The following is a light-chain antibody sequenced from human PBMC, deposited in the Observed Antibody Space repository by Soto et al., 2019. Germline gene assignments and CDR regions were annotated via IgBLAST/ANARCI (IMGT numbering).Light chain of an antibody. CDR1: SSNIGTNA. Sequence: QAVVTQPPSASGTPGQRVTISCSGGSSNIGTNAVNWYQQLPGTAPKLLIYNNNQRPSGVPDRFSGSKSGTSASLAISGLQSEDEADYYCAAWDDRLNGYVFGTGTKLTVL. CDR2: NNN. V-gene: IGLV1-44*01. J-gene: IGLJ1*01. CDR3: AAWDDRLNGYV.